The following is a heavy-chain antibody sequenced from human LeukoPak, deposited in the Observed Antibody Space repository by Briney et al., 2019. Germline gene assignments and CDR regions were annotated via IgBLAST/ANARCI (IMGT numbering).Heavy chain of an antibody. Sequence: ASVKVSCKASGYTFTSYYMHWVRQAPGQGLEWMGIINPSGGSTSYAQKFQGRVTMTRDTSTSTVYMGLSSLRSEDTAVYYCARDRYSGSYYAAYYFDYWGQGTLVTVSS. J-gene: IGHJ4*02. CDR1: GYTFTSYY. D-gene: IGHD1-26*01. CDR2: INPSGGST. CDR3: ARDRYSGSYYAAYYFDY. V-gene: IGHV1-46*01.